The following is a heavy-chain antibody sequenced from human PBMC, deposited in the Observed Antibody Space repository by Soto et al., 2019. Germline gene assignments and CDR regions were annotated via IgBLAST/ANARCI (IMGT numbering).Heavy chain of an antibody. Sequence: VGSLRLSCAASGFTFSSYGMHWVRQTPGKGLEWVAVIRYDGRNKDYEDSVKGRFTISRDNSKNTLYLQMNSLRAEDTAVYYCARARLMYSTGWYPFDYWGQGALVTVSS. V-gene: IGHV3-33*01. J-gene: IGHJ4*02. D-gene: IGHD6-19*01. CDR1: GFTFSSYG. CDR2: IRYDGRNK. CDR3: ARARLMYSTGWYPFDY.